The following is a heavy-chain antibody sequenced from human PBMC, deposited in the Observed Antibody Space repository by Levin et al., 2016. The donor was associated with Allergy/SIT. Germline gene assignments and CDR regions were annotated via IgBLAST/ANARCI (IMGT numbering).Heavy chain of an antibody. V-gene: IGHV1-18*01. CDR3: ARDRYDAPYYDFWSGDYGMDV. CDR2: ISAYNGNT. D-gene: IGHD3-3*01. CDR1: GYTFTSYG. Sequence: ASVKVSCKASGYTFTSYGISWVRQAPGQGLEWMGWISAYNGNTNYAQKLQGRVTMTTDTSTSTAYMELRSLRSDDTAVYYCARDRYDAPYYDFWSGDYGMDVWGQGTTVTVSS. J-gene: IGHJ6*02.